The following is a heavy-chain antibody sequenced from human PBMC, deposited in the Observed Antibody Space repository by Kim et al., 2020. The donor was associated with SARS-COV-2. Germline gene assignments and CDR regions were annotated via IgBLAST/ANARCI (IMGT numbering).Heavy chain of an antibody. J-gene: IGHJ6*02. CDR2: ISWDGGST. CDR3: AKDRGTTIRARYYYGMDV. D-gene: IGHD4-17*01. CDR1: GFTFDDYT. V-gene: IGHV3-43*01. Sequence: GGSLRLSCAASGFTFDDYTMHWVRQAPGKGLEWVSLISWDGGSTYYADSVKGRFTISRDNSKNSLYLQMNSLRTEDTALYYCAKDRGTTIRARYYYGMDVWGQGTTVTVSS.